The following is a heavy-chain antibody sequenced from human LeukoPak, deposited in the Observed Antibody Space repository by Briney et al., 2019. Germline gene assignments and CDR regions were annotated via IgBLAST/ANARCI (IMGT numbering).Heavy chain of an antibody. J-gene: IGHJ4*02. CDR2: IYYSGST. CDR1: GGPISSGDYY. V-gene: IGHV4-30-4*01. Sequence: SSQPLSLTCTVSGGPISSGDYYWSWIRQPPAKGLEWIGYIYYSGSTYYNPSLKSRVTISVDTSKHQFPLKLSSVTAAATAVYYCARDIGEDGGSCFDYWGQGTLVTVSS. D-gene: IGHD2-15*01. CDR3: ARDIGEDGGSCFDY.